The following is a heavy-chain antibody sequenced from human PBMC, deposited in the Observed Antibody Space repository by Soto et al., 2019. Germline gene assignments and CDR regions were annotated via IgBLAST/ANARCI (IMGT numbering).Heavy chain of an antibody. CDR1: GGSISSGGYY. CDR2: IYYSGST. Sequence: PSETLSLTCTVSGGSISSGGYYWSWIRQHPGKGLEWIGYIYYSGSTYYKPSLKSRLTISVDTSKNQFSLKLSSVTAADTAVYYCARDQPSPYGSGSSMDVWGQGTTVTVSS. CDR3: ARDQPSPYGSGSSMDV. J-gene: IGHJ6*02. V-gene: IGHV4-31*03. D-gene: IGHD3-10*01.